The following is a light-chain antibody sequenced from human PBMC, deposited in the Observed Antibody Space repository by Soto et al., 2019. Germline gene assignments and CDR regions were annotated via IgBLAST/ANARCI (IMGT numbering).Light chain of an antibody. CDR1: QSVSGNY. CDR3: QQSGSSPWT. J-gene: IGKJ1*01. CDR2: GAS. Sequence: EMVLTQSPGTLYLSPGERATLSCRASQSVSGNYLVWYQQKPGQAPRLLIYGASSRATGIPYRFSGSGSGTDCTLTISKLEPEDFAVYDCQQSGSSPWTFGQGTKGDIK. V-gene: IGKV3-20*01.